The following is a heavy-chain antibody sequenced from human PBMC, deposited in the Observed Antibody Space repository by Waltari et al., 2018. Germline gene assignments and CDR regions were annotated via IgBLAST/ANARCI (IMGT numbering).Heavy chain of an antibody. J-gene: IGHJ4*02. CDR2: INPNSGGT. CDR3: ARGFGGTMVRGVQYYFDY. V-gene: IGHV1-2*02. CDR1: GYTFTGYY. Sequence: QVQLVQSGAEVKKPGASVKVSCKASGYTFTGYYMHWVRKAPGQGLEWMGWINPNSGGTNYAQKFQGRVTMTRDTSISTAYMELSRLRSDDTAVYYCARGFGGTMVRGVQYYFDYWGQGTLVTVSS. D-gene: IGHD3-10*01.